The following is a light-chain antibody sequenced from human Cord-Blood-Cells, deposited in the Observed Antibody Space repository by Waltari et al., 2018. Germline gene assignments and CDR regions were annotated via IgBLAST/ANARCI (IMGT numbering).Light chain of an antibody. Sequence: QSALTQPASVSGSPGQSITISCTGTSSDVGGYNYVSWYQQHPGKAPKPMIYEGSKRPSGVSNRFSGSKSGNTASLTISGLQAEDEADYYCCSYAGSSWVFGGGTKLTVL. V-gene: IGLV2-23*01. J-gene: IGLJ3*02. CDR1: SSDVGGYNY. CDR3: CSYAGSSWV. CDR2: EGS.